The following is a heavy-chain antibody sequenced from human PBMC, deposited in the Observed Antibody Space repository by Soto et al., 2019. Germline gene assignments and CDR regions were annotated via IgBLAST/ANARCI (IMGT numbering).Heavy chain of an antibody. V-gene: IGHV1-2*02. J-gene: IGHJ4*02. CDR3: AKVISTIGSKQWLAQTKHQALDY. CDR2: MNPNTGGA. CDR1: GYNFNGYY. Sequence: QVNLVQSGAEVKKPGASVKVSCKASGYNFNGYYIHWVRQAPGQGLEWMGWMNPNTGGANYAQKFQGKVIMTNDTSISTAYLELRSLTSDDTAVYYCAKVISTIGSKQWLAQTKHQALDYWGQGNLVTVSS. D-gene: IGHD6-19*01.